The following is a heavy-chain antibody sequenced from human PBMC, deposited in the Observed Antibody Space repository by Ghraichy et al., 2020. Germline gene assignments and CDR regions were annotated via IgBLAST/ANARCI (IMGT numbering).Heavy chain of an antibody. J-gene: IGHJ4*02. CDR3: VRGSGNSLPPFDY. CDR2: INGDGSRI. Sequence: GGSLRLSCAASGFTFSSHWMHWVRQVPGKGLMWVLCINGDGSRIMYAESVKGRFTISRDNAKNTLYLLMTSLRADDTAVYYCVRGSGNSLPPFDYWGLGTLVSVSS. CDR1: GFTFSSHW. V-gene: IGHV3-74*03. D-gene: IGHD4-23*01.